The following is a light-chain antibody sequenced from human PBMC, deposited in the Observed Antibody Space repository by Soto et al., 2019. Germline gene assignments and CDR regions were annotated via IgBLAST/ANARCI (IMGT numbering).Light chain of an antibody. J-gene: IGKJ1*01. CDR1: QSVRSY. Sequence: ETVMTQSPDTLSVSPGEGAVLSCRASQSVRSYVAWYQLRPGQAPRDLIYGASTRATGIPTRFSGSGSGTEFTLTIGSLQPEDSAVYYCQQYQDWPKTFGQGTRVET. V-gene: IGKV3-15*01. CDR3: QQYQDWPKT. CDR2: GAS.